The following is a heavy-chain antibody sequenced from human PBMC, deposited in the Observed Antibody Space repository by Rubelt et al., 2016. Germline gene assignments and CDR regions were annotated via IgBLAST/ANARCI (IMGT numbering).Heavy chain of an antibody. CDR1: GFTFNTYG. J-gene: IGHJ5*02. Sequence: QVRLVQSGPEVKKPGASVKVSCKASGFTFNTYGMTWVRQAPGQGLEWMGWISAYNGHTKDAQKFQDRVTMTTDTSTSTAYLELRSLRSDDTDVYYCARSDYGSLYHWGQGTLVTVSS. D-gene: IGHD4-17*01. V-gene: IGHV1-18*01. CDR2: ISAYNGHT. CDR3: ARSDYGSLYH.